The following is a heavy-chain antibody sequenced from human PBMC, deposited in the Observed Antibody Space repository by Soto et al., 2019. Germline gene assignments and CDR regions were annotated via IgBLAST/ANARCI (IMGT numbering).Heavy chain of an antibody. Sequence: SETLSLTCTVSGGSISSYYWSWIRQPPGKGLEWIGYIYYSGSTNYNPSLKRRVTISVDTSKNQFSLKLSSVTAADTAVYYCAREGRRDGSKIFDYWGQGTLVTVSS. V-gene: IGHV4-59*01. CDR2: IYYSGST. J-gene: IGHJ4*02. D-gene: IGHD5-12*01. CDR1: GGSISSYY. CDR3: AREGRRDGSKIFDY.